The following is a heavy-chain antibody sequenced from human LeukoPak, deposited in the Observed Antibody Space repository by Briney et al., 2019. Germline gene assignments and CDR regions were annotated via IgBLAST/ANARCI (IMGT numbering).Heavy chain of an antibody. CDR1: GFTFSSYS. Sequence: GGSLRLSCAASGFTFSSYSMNWVRQAPGKGVEWVSYIDRSSSNIYYAGAVKGRFTISRDNAKNSLYLQMNSLRDEDTAVYFCARVGYSGWDFDYWGQGTLVTVSS. V-gene: IGHV3-48*02. J-gene: IGHJ4*02. D-gene: IGHD5-12*01. CDR3: ARVGYSGWDFDY. CDR2: IDRSSSNI.